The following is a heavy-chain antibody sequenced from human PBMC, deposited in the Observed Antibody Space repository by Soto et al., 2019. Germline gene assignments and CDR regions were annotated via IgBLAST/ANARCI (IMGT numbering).Heavy chain of an antibody. V-gene: IGHV3-30*18. CDR2: ISYDGSNK. CDR3: AKDRGYGDYDWFDP. Sequence: QVQLVESGGGVVQPGRSLRLSCAASGFTFSSYGMHWVRQAPGKGLEWVAVISYDGSNKYYADSVKGRFTISRDNSKNTLYLQMNSLRAEDTAVYYCAKDRGYGDYDWFDPWGQGTLVTVSS. D-gene: IGHD4-17*01. CDR1: GFTFSSYG. J-gene: IGHJ5*02.